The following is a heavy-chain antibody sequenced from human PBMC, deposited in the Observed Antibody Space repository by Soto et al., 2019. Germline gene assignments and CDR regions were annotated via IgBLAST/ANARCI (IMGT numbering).Heavy chain of an antibody. CDR2: IIPIFGTA. V-gene: IGHV1-69*01. D-gene: IGHD4-17*01. Sequence: QVQLVQSGAEVKKPGSSVKVSCKASGGTFSSYAISWVRQAPGQGLEWMGGIIPIFGTANYAQKFQGRVTITADESTSTAYMELSSLRSEDTAVYYCAREDYGGNSDDDAFDIWGQGTMVTVSS. CDR1: GGTFSSYA. J-gene: IGHJ3*02. CDR3: AREDYGGNSDDDAFDI.